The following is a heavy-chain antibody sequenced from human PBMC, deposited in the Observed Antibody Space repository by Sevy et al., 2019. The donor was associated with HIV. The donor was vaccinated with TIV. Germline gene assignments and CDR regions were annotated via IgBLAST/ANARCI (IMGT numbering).Heavy chain of an antibody. CDR2: IRSKANSYAT. Sequence: GWSLRLSCAASGFTFSGSAMHWVRQASGKGLEWVGRIRSKANSYATAYAASVKGRFTISRDDSKNTAYLQMNSLKTEDTAVYYCTRHQDYYDSSGYYRGGHYYYGMDVWGQGTTVTVSS. D-gene: IGHD3-22*01. V-gene: IGHV3-73*01. J-gene: IGHJ6*02. CDR3: TRHQDYYDSSGYYRGGHYYYGMDV. CDR1: GFTFSGSA.